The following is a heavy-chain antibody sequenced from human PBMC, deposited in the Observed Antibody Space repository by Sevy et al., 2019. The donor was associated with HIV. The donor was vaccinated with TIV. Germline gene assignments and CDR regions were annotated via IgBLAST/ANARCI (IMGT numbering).Heavy chain of an antibody. D-gene: IGHD3-10*01. Sequence: GGSLRLSCAASGFTFSSYWMSWVRQAPGKGLEWVANIKQDGSEKYYVDSVKGRFTISRDNAKNSLYLQMNSLRAEDTAVYYCARDPDPYGSGSYYNLVHNWFDPLGQGTLVTVSS. J-gene: IGHJ5*02. CDR2: IKQDGSEK. CDR3: ARDPDPYGSGSYYNLVHNWFDP. CDR1: GFTFSSYW. V-gene: IGHV3-7*01.